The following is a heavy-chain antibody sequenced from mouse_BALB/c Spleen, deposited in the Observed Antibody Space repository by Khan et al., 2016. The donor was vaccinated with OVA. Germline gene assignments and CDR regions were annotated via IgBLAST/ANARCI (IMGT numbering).Heavy chain of an antibody. Sequence: VQLQESGAELVKPGASVKLSCKASGYTFNSYYMYWVKQRPGQGLEWIGKINPNNGDANFNEKFKNKATLTVDKSSNTAFMQLSSLTSEDSAVYYCTRSGYGSFAYWGQGTLLTVSA. CDR2: INPNNGDA. V-gene: IGHV1-53*01. CDR3: TRSGYGSFAY. D-gene: IGHD2-2*01. J-gene: IGHJ3*01. CDR1: GYTFNSYY.